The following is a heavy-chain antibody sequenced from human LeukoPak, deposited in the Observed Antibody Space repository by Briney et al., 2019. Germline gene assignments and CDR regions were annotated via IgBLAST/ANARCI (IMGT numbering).Heavy chain of an antibody. Sequence: ASVKVSCKASGYTFTSYYMHWVRQAPGQGLEWMGIINPSGGSTSYAQKFQGRVTMTRDMSTSTVYMELSSLRSEDTAVYYCARAWTVTTPLVDPWGHGTLVTVYS. V-gene: IGHV1-46*01. CDR1: GYTFTSYY. CDR2: INPSGGST. D-gene: IGHD4-11*01. J-gene: IGHJ5*02. CDR3: ARAWTVTTPLVDP.